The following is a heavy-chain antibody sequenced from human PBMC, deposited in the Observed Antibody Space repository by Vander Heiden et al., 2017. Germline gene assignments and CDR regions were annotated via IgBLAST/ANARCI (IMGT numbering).Heavy chain of an antibody. J-gene: IGHJ5*02. V-gene: IGHV3-73*02. CDR2: TGTKDETYAT. CDR3: TRDAGDYNWLDP. Sequence: EVRLVESGGGLVQPGGSLPLSCAASGFTFTESAIHWVRQPSGKGLEWVGRTGTKDETYATSYAASVRGRFTIFRDHSDNTAYLQMNSLKTEDTAVYYCTRDAGDYNWLDPWGQGTLVTVSS. CDR1: GFTFTESA. D-gene: IGHD4-17*01.